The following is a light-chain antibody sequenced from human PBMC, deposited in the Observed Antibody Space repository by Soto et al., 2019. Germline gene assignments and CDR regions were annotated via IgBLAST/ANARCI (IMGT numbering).Light chain of an antibody. J-gene: IGKJ1*01. Sequence: EIVLTQSPGTLSLSPGEEATLSCRASQSVDSNYLAWYQQKPGQTPRLIIYGASGRADGIPHRFSGSGFGTDFTLTISKVEPEDFAVYYCQQYVTSSPRTFGQGTKVEIK. CDR1: QSVDSNY. CDR3: QQYVTSSPRT. V-gene: IGKV3-20*01. CDR2: GAS.